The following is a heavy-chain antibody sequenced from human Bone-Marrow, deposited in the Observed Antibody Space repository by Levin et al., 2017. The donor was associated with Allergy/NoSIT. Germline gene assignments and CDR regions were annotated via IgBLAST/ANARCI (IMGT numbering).Heavy chain of an antibody. D-gene: IGHD6-6*01. Sequence: PGGSLRLSCAASGFTFSSYSMNWVRQAPGKGLEWVSSISSSSSYIYYADSVKGRFTISRDNAKNSLYLQMNSLRAEDTAVYYCARGRCIAARPFQPMDVWGKGTTVTVSS. CDR1: GFTFSSYS. CDR3: ARGRCIAARPFQPMDV. J-gene: IGHJ6*03. V-gene: IGHV3-21*01. CDR2: ISSSSSYI.